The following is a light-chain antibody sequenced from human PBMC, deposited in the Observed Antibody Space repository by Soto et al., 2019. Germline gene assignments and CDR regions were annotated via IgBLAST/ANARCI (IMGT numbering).Light chain of an antibody. Sequence: IVLTQSPDTLSLSPGERATLSCRASQSVTSTYLAWYQQRPGQSPRLLIYAAYSRATGIPDRFSGSGSGTDFTLTISRLEPEDFAVYYCQQYGSSGTFGQGTKVDIK. J-gene: IGKJ1*01. V-gene: IGKV3-20*01. CDR1: QSVTSTY. CDR2: AAY. CDR3: QQYGSSGT.